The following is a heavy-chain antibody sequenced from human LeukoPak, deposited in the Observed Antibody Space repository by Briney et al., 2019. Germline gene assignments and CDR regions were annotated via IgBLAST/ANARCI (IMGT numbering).Heavy chain of an antibody. CDR1: GFTFSSYS. J-gene: IGHJ3*02. D-gene: IGHD6-13*01. CDR2: ISSSSSTI. CDR3: AKAIPGIAAAGEAFDI. Sequence: GGSPRLSCAASGFTFSSYSMNWVRQAPGKGLEWVSYISSSSSTIYYADSVKGRFTISRDNAKNSLYLQMNSLRAEDTALYYCAKAIPGIAAAGEAFDIWGQGTMVTVSS. V-gene: IGHV3-48*04.